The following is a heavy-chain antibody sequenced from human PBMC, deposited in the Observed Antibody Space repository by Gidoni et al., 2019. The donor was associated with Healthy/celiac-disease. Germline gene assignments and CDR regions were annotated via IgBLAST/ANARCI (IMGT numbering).Heavy chain of an antibody. CDR3: TRGYYDFWSGASDY. CDR1: GFTFGDYA. J-gene: IGHJ4*02. V-gene: IGHV3-49*03. Sequence: EVQLVESGGGLVQPGRSLRLSCTASGFTFGDYAMSWFRQAPGKGLEWVGFIRSKAYGGTTEYAASVKGRFTISRDDSKSIAYLQMNSLKTEDTAVYYCTRGYYDFWSGASDYWGQGTLVTVSS. D-gene: IGHD3-3*01. CDR2: IRSKAYGGTT.